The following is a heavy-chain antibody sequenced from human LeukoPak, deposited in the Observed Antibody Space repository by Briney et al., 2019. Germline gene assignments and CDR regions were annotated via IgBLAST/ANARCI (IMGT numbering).Heavy chain of an antibody. CDR1: GFTFSSYA. CDR2: ISGSGGST. J-gene: IGHJ5*02. Sequence: GGSLRLSCAASGFTFSSYAMSWVRQAPGKGLEWVSAISGSGGSTYYADSVKGRFTVSRDNSKTTLYLQMNSLRAEDTAVYYCARARGIAAAGTRTNWFDPWGQGTLVTVSS. D-gene: IGHD6-13*01. V-gene: IGHV3-23*01. CDR3: ARARGIAAAGTRTNWFDP.